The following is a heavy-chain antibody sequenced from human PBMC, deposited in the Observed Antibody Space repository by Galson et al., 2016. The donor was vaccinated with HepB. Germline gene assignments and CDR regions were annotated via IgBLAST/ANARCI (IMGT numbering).Heavy chain of an antibody. CDR2: LDPRDSDT. J-gene: IGHJ5*02. D-gene: IGHD3-3*01. Sequence: QSGAEVKKPGESLKISCQAFGYDFPSYWLGWVRQMPGKGLEWMGILDPRDSDTKYSPSFPGQVTISVDKSPNTAYLQWSSLKPSTTAIYSCARSTSGGSTYRFFGPWGQGTLVTVSS. V-gene: IGHV5-51*01. CDR1: GYDFPSYW. CDR3: ARSTSGGSTYRFFGP.